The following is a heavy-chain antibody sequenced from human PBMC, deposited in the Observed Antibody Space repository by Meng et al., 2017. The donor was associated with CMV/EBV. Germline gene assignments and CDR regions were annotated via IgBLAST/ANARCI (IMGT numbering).Heavy chain of an antibody. J-gene: IGHJ4*02. Sequence: LSLTGAASGFTFDDYAMHWVRQAPGKGLEWVSGISWNSGSIGYADSVKGRFTISRDNAKNSLYLQMNSLRAEDTALYYCAKDMIPTGYLDYWGQGTLVTVSS. V-gene: IGHV3-9*01. D-gene: IGHD2-8*02. CDR3: AKDMIPTGYLDY. CDR1: GFTFDDYA. CDR2: ISWNSGSI.